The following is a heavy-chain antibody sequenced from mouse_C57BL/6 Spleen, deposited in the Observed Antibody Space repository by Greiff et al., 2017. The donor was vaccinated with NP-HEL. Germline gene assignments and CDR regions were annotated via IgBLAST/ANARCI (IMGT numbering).Heavy chain of an antibody. J-gene: IGHJ4*01. CDR2: INPSTGGT. Sequence: VQLKQSGPELVKPGASVKISCKASGYSFTGYYMNWVKQSPEKSLEWIGEINPSTGGTTYNQKFKAKATLTVDKSSSTAYMQLKSLTSEDSAVYYCALFRYYYAMDYWGQGTSVTVSS. CDR1: GYSFTGYY. D-gene: IGHD3-2*02. V-gene: IGHV1-42*01. CDR3: ALFRYYYAMDY.